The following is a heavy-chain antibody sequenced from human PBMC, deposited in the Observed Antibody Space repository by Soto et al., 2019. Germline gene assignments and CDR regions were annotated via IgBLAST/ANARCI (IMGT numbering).Heavy chain of an antibody. CDR1: GGSISSSSYY. CDR2: IYYSGST. Sequence: SETLSLTCTVSGGSISSSSYYWGWIRQPPGKGLEWIGSIYYSGSTYYNPSPKSRVTISVDTSKNQFSLKLSSVTAADTAVYYCARRTTVTNNYFDYWGQGTLVTVAS. CDR3: ARRTTVTNNYFDY. D-gene: IGHD4-17*01. J-gene: IGHJ4*02. V-gene: IGHV4-39*01.